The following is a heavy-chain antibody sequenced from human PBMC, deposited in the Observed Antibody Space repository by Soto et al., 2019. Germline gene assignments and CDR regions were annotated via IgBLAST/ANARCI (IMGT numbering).Heavy chain of an antibody. Sequence: EVQLLESGGGLVQPEGSLRLSCAASGFTFSNYAVTWVRQAPGKGLEWVSTISGSVGSTYYADSVKGRFTISRDNSKNTLYLQMNSRRAEDTAVYYCAKDQGSSWYEIDYWGQGTLVTVSS. J-gene: IGHJ4*02. V-gene: IGHV3-23*01. CDR3: AKDQGSSWYEIDY. D-gene: IGHD6-13*01. CDR2: ISGSVGST. CDR1: GFTFSNYA.